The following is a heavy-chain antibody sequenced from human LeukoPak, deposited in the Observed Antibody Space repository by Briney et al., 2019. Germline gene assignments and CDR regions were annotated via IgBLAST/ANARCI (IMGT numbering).Heavy chain of an antibody. CDR3: ASIIGG. V-gene: IGHV3-53*01. J-gene: IGHJ4*02. Sequence: PGGSLRLSCAASGFTVSTYAMCCVRQAPGKGLEWVATFSSGGRTSYADSVKGRFTISRDTSQNTVYLQMNSLRDEDTALYYCASIIGGGGQGTLVTVSS. D-gene: IGHD3-16*01. CDR2: FSSGGRT. CDR1: GFTVSTYA.